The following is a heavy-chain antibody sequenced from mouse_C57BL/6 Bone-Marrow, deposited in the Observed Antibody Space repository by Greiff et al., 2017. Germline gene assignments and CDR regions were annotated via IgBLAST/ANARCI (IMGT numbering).Heavy chain of an antibody. V-gene: IGHV1-64*01. CDR3: AYYGYYYDPYYAMDY. CDR1: GYTFTSYW. D-gene: IGHD2-3*01. CDR2: IHPNSGST. Sequence: VQLQQPGAELVKPGASVKLSCKASGYTFTSYWMHWVKQRPGQGLEWIGMIHPNSGSTNYNEKFKSKATLTVDKSSSTAYMQLSSLTSEDSAVYDCAYYGYYYDPYYAMDYWGQGTSVTVSS. J-gene: IGHJ4*01.